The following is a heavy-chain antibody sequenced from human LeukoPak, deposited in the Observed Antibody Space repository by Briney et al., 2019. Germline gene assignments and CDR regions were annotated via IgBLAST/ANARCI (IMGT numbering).Heavy chain of an antibody. CDR1: GGSFSGYY. Sequence: PSETLSLTCAVYGGSFSGYYWSWIRQPPGKGLEWIGEINHSGSTNYNPSVKSRVTISVDTSKNQFSLKLSSVTAADTAVYYCARHVRLRDYYGSGSYDHWGQGTLVTVSS. V-gene: IGHV4-34*01. CDR2: INHSGST. D-gene: IGHD3-10*01. J-gene: IGHJ4*02. CDR3: ARHVRLRDYYGSGSYDH.